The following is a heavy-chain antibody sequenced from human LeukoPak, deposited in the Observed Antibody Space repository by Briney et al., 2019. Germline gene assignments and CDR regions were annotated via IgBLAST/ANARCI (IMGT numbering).Heavy chain of an antibody. J-gene: IGHJ4*02. V-gene: IGHV3-30*02. CDR3: AKQQQLVQIDY. CDR2: IRFDGSHK. Sequence: GGSLRLSCAASGFTFSSYGLHWVRQAPGKGLEWVAFIRFDGSHKFYADSVKGRFTISRDSSKNTLYLQMDSLSTEDTALYYCAKQQQLVQIDYWGQGTLVTVSS. D-gene: IGHD6-13*01. CDR1: GFTFSSYG.